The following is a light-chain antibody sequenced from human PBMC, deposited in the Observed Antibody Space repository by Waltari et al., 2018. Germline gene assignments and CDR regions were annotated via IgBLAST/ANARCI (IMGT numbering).Light chain of an antibody. Sequence: EVVMTQSPATLSVSQGERATLSCRASHGISDSLAWYQQKPGQAPRLLIYGAFTRATGIPPRFTGSGAGTEFTLTINSLQSEDSAVYYCQQYNRWPPITFGQGTRLEIK. CDR2: GAF. CDR3: QQYNRWPPIT. CDR1: HGISDS. V-gene: IGKV3-15*01. J-gene: IGKJ5*01.